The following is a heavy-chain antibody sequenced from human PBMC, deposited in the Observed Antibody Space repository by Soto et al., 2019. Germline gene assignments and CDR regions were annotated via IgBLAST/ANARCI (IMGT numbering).Heavy chain of an antibody. D-gene: IGHD2-21*01. Sequence: ASVKVSCKTSGFTFSTYAIHWVRQAPGQRLEWMGWINAGNGDTTYSRKVEDRVTFTRDTSASTAYMDLSSLTSEDTAVYSCARGLIRGSVALFNWFDPWGQGTLVTVSS. J-gene: IGHJ5*02. CDR3: ARGLIRGSVALFNWFDP. CDR2: INAGNGDT. V-gene: IGHV1-3*01. CDR1: GFTFSTYA.